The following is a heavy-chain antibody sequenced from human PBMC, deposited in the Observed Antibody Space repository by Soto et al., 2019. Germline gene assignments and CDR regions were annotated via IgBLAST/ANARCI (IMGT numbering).Heavy chain of an antibody. J-gene: IGHJ4*02. CDR1: GFTLSSCA. CDR3: AKDGRSVTTFDY. V-gene: IGHV3-23*01. D-gene: IGHD4-17*01. Sequence: EVQLLESGGGLVQPGGSLRLSCAASGFTLSSCAMSWVRQARGKGLEWVSAISGSGGSTYDADSVKGRFTISRDNSKNTLYLQMNSLRVEDTAVYYCAKDGRSVTTFDYWGQGTLVTVSS. CDR2: ISGSGGST.